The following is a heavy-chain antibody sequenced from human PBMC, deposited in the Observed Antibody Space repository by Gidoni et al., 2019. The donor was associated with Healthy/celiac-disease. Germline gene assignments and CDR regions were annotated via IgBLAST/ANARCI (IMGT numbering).Heavy chain of an antibody. Sequence: EVQLVESGGGLVQPGRSLRLSCAASGFTFDDYPMHWVRQVPGKGLEWVSGISWNSGRIGYADSVKGRFTISRDNAKNSLYLQMNSLRSEDTALYCCAKEIGNTAMPHYYYGMDVWGQGTTVTVSS. J-gene: IGHJ6*02. CDR3: AKEIGNTAMPHYYYGMDV. D-gene: IGHD5-18*01. V-gene: IGHV3-9*01. CDR2: ISWNSGRI. CDR1: GFTFDDYP.